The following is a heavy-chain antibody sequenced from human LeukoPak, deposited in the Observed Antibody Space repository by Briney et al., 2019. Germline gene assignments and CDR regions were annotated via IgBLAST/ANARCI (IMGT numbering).Heavy chain of an antibody. CDR3: ARDKGDYDTSGSLFVF. CDR2: IKQDGGEI. D-gene: IGHD3-22*01. J-gene: IGHJ4*02. CDR1: GFTFSRYW. V-gene: IGHV3-7*03. Sequence: PGGSLRLSCAASGFTFSRYWMSWVRQVPRKGLEWVANIKQDGGEIYYVDSVKGQFTISRDNAKSSLYLQMNSLRAGDTAVYYCARDKGDYDTSGSLFVFGGQGTLVTVSS.